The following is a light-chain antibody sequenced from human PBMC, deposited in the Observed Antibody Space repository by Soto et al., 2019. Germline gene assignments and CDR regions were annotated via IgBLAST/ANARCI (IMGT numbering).Light chain of an antibody. J-gene: IGKJ1*01. CDR1: QSVSSSL. CDR3: QHYRGSLTWT. V-gene: IGKV3-20*01. CDR2: GAS. Sequence: EIVLTQSPGTLSLSPGERATLSCRASQSVSSSLLAWYQQKPGQAPRLLIFGASSRATGIPDRFSGSGSGTDFTLTISRLEPEDFALYYCQHYRGSLTWTFGQGTKVEFK.